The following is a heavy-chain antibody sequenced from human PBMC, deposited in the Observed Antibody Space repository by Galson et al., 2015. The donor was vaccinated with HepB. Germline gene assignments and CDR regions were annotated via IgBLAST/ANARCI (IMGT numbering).Heavy chain of an antibody. CDR3: ARPSYGYYYYYYMDV. Sequence: SLRLSCAASGFTFSSYAMHWVRQAPGKGLEWVAVISYDGSNKYYADSVKGRFTISRDNSKNTLYLQMNSLRAEDTAVYYCARPSYGYYYYYYMDVWGKGTTVTVSS. CDR1: GFTFSSYA. V-gene: IGHV3-30-3*01. D-gene: IGHD5-18*01. J-gene: IGHJ6*03. CDR2: ISYDGSNK.